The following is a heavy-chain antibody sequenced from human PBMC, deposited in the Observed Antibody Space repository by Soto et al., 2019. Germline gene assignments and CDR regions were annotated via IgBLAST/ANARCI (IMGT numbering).Heavy chain of an antibody. CDR3: ARSMTRGDYYYYMDV. CDR2: IIPILGIA. J-gene: IGHJ6*03. D-gene: IGHD2-2*01. V-gene: IGHV1-69*02. Sequence: SVKVSCKASGGTFSSYTISWVRQAPGQGLEWMGRIIPILGIANYAQKFQGRVTITADKSTSTAYMELSSLRSEDTAVYYCARSMTRGDYYYYMDVWGKGTTVTVSS. CDR1: GGTFSSYT.